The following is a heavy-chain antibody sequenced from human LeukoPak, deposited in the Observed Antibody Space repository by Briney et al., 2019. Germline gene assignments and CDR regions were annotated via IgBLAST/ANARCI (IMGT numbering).Heavy chain of an antibody. CDR2: INPNSGGT. CDR3: ARAVDKATIFGVVI. Sequence: ASVKVSCKASGYIFTGYYIHWVRQAPGQGLEWMGWINPNSGGTNYAQKFQGRVTMTRDTSISTAYMELSRLRSDDTAVYYCARAVDKATIFGVVIWGQGTLVTVSS. J-gene: IGHJ4*02. CDR1: GYIFTGYY. V-gene: IGHV1-2*02. D-gene: IGHD3-3*01.